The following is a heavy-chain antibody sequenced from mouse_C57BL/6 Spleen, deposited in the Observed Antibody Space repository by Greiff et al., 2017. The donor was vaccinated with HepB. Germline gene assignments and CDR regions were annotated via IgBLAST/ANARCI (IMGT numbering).Heavy chain of an antibody. CDR1: GFTFSDYG. CDR2: ISSGSSTI. J-gene: IGHJ2*01. V-gene: IGHV5-17*01. Sequence: DVMLVESGGGLVKPGGSLKLSCAASGFTFSDYGMHWVRQAPEKGLEWVAYISSGSSTIYYADTVKGRFTISRDNAKNTLFLQMTSLRSEDTAMYYCARSLYYGSYFDYWGQGTTLTVSS. CDR3: ARSLYYGSYFDY. D-gene: IGHD1-1*01.